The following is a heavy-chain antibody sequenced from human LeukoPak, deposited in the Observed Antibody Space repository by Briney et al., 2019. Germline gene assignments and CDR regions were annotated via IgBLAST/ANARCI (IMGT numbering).Heavy chain of an antibody. CDR1: GFIVSTNY. CDR2: IYSGGST. V-gene: IGHV3-66*04. D-gene: IGHD5-18*01. Sequence: PGGSLRLSCAASGFIVSTNYMSWVRQAPGKGLEWVSIIYSGGSTHYADSVKGRFTISRDSSRNTLYLQMSSLRVEDTAVYYCASQQLWLQAPFDSWGQGTLVTVSP. J-gene: IGHJ4*02. CDR3: ASQQLWLQAPFDS.